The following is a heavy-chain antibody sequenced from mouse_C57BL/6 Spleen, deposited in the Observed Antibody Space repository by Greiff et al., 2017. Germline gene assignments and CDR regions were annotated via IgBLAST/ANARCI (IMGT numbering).Heavy chain of an antibody. Sequence: GGGLVQPKGSLKLSCAASGFSFNTYAMHWVRQAPGKGLEWVARIRSKSNNYATYYADSMKDRFTISRDDSESMLYLQMNNLKTEDTAMYYCVRHPLFAYWGQGTLVTVSA. CDR2: IRSKSNNYAT. CDR3: VRHPLFAY. J-gene: IGHJ3*01. V-gene: IGHV10-1*01. CDR1: GFSFNTYA.